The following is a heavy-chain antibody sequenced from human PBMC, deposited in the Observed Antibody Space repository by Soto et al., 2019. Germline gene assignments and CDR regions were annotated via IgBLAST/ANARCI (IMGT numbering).Heavy chain of an antibody. J-gene: IGHJ2*01. Sequence: QVQLVESGGGVVRPGRSLRLSCAASAFTFSTYGMHWVRQAPGKGLEWVASISYDGSSKYYADSVKGRITISRDNSKNTLYLQVNCLRAEDTAVYYWAKDHCGVDCLARDWYFDLWGRGTLVTVSS. CDR3: AKDHCGVDCLARDWYFDL. D-gene: IGHD2-21*02. CDR1: AFTFSTYG. CDR2: ISYDGSSK. V-gene: IGHV3-30*18.